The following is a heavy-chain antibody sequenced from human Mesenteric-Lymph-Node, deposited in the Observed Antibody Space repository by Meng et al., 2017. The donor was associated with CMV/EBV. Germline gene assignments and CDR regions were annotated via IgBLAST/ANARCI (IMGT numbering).Heavy chain of an antibody. V-gene: IGHV3-7*01. Sequence: GESLKISCAASGFTFSSYYMSWVRQAPGRGLEWVADIKEDGSEKFYVDSVKGRFTISRDNAMDSLYLQMNSLRAEDTAVYYCARGLTIFGVLRPPASLTWGQGTLVTVSS. J-gene: IGHJ4*02. CDR2: IKEDGSEK. D-gene: IGHD3-3*01. CDR3: ARGLTIFGVLRPPASLT. CDR1: GFTFSSYY.